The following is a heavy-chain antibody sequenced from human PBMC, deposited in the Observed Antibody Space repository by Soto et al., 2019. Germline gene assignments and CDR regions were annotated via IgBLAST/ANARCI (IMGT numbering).Heavy chain of an antibody. CDR3: ARTYSSSWSPFEY. J-gene: IGHJ4*02. CDR1: GGSFSGYY. Sequence: QVQLQQWGAGLLKPSETLSLTCAVYGGSFSGYYWSWIRQPPGKGLEWIGEINQSGSTNYNPSLKSRVTISVDTSKTQSSLKLSSVTAADTAVHYCARTYSSSWSPFEYWGQGTLVTVSS. V-gene: IGHV4-34*01. D-gene: IGHD6-13*01. CDR2: INQSGST.